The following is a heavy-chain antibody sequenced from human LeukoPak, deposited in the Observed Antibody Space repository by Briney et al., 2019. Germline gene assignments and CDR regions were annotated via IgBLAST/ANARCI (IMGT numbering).Heavy chain of an antibody. CDR3: ARVGETYYYDSSGHYYNS. CDR1: GYTFTGYY. CDR2: INPNSGGT. J-gene: IGHJ5*02. Sequence: ASVKVSCKASGYTFTGYYMHWVRQAPGQGLEWMGWINPNSGGTNSAQKFQGRVTMTRDTSISTAYMELSRLRSDDMAVYYCARVGETYYYDSSGHYYNSWGQGTLVTVSS. V-gene: IGHV1-2*02. D-gene: IGHD3-22*01.